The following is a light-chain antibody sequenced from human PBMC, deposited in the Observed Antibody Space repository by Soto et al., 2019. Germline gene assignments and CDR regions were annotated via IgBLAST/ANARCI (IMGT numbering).Light chain of an antibody. CDR1: RSVSSSS. CDR2: CAS. V-gene: IGKV3-20*01. Sequence: EIVLTQYPGTLSLSPGERATVSCRASRSVSSSSLAWYQQKPGQAPRLLIRCASPRATGLPDRFSGSGSGTDFPLIISRLEPEDFAGYFCQHYGTSPPYTCARGTKLEI. J-gene: IGKJ2*01. CDR3: QHYGTSPPYT.